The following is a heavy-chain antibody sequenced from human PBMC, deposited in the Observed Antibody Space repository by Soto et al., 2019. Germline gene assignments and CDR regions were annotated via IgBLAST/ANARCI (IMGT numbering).Heavy chain of an antibody. CDR1: GGSISSGGYY. V-gene: IGHV4-31*03. CDR2: IYYSGST. Sequence: SETLSLTCTVSGGSISSGGYYWSWIRQHPGKGLEWIGYIYYSGSTYYNPSLKSRVTISVDTSKNQFSLKLSSVTAADTAVYYCARDPFHYYDSSGYYRDYYGMDVWGQGTTVTVSS. J-gene: IGHJ6*02. CDR3: ARDPFHYYDSSGYYRDYYGMDV. D-gene: IGHD3-22*01.